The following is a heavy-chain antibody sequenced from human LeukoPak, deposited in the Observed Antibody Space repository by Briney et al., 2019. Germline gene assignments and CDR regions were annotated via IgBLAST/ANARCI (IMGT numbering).Heavy chain of an antibody. V-gene: IGHV1-2*02. Sequence: ASVKVSCKASGYTFTGYYMHWVRQAPGQGLEWMGWINPNSGGTNYAQKFQGRVTMTRDTSISTAYMELSRPRSDDTAVYYCVTGTTYYYYMDVWGKGTTVTVSS. J-gene: IGHJ6*03. CDR1: GYTFTGYY. CDR3: VTGTTYYYYMDV. D-gene: IGHD1-7*01. CDR2: INPNSGGT.